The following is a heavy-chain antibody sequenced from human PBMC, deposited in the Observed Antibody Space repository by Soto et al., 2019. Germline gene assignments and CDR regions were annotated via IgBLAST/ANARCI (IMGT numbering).Heavy chain of an antibody. CDR1: GGSISSYY. CDR2: IYYSGST. CDR3: ARHLRGTYYDFWSGSLSQIDY. V-gene: IGHV4-59*08. J-gene: IGHJ4*02. D-gene: IGHD3-3*01. Sequence: SETLSLTCTVSGGSISSYYWSWIRQPPGKGLEWIGYIYYSGSTNYNPSLKSRVTISVDKSQNQFSLKLSSLTAAETAVYYCARHLRGTYYDFWSGSLSQIDYWGQGTLVTVSS.